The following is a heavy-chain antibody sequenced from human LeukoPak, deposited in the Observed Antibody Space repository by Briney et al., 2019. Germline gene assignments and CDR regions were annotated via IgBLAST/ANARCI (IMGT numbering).Heavy chain of an antibody. J-gene: IGHJ5*02. CDR3: ARRHPITMVRGVPPWRNWFDP. CDR1: GGSISSSSYY. V-gene: IGHV4-39*07. D-gene: IGHD3-10*01. CDR2: IYYSGST. Sequence: SETLSLTCTVSGGSISSSSYYWGWIRQPPGKGLEWIGSIYYSGSTYYNPSLKSRVTISVDTSKNQSSLKLSSVTAADTAVYYCARRHPITMVRGVPPWRNWFDPWGQGTLVTVSS.